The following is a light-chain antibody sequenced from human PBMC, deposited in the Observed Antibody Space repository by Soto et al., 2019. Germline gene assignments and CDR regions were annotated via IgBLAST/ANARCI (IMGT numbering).Light chain of an antibody. V-gene: IGKV3-20*01. Sequence: EIVLTQSPSTLSLSPGERATLSCRASQTISTMNLAWYQQKPGQAPRLLIYGTSNRATGIPDRFRGSGSGTDFTLTISRLEPEDFVVYYCHQYGSLPLTFGGGAKVEIK. J-gene: IGKJ4*01. CDR2: GTS. CDR3: HQYGSLPLT. CDR1: QTISTMN.